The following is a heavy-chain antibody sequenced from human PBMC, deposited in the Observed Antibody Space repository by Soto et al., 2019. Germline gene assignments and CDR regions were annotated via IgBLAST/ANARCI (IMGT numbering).Heavy chain of an antibody. V-gene: IGHV4-34*01. CDR1: GGSFSGYY. D-gene: IGHD1-26*01. CDR2: INHSGST. CDR3: ARGAWERGQPPAGIKYYYMDV. Sequence: SETLSLTCAVYGGSFSGYYWSWIRQPPGKGLEWIGEINHSGSTNYNPSLKSRVTISVDTSKNKVSLKLSSVTAADTAVYYCARGAWERGQPPAGIKYYYMDVWGKGTTVTVSS. J-gene: IGHJ6*03.